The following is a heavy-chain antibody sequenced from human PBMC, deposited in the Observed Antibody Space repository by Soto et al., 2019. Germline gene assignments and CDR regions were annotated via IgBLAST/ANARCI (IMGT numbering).Heavy chain of an antibody. CDR2: IIPIFGTA. CDR3: ARVGVYPGWSGYFFGY. D-gene: IGHD3-3*01. J-gene: IGHJ4*02. Sequence: QVQLVQSGAEVKKPGSSVKVSCKASGGTFSSYAISWVRQAPGQGLEWMGGIIPIFGTANYAQKFQGRVKITAEEFTSTADMGLSSLGSEDTAVYYCARVGVYPGWSGYFFGYWGRGTLVTVSS. V-gene: IGHV1-69*01. CDR1: GGTFSSYA.